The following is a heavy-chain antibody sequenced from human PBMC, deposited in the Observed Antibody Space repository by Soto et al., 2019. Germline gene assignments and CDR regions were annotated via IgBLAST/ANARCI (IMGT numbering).Heavy chain of an antibody. CDR1: RFSFSRYA. CDR2: ISYDGRQK. CDR3: AKDGYFDTYYFDH. J-gene: IGHJ4*02. D-gene: IGHD3-9*01. Sequence: LRLSCAASRFSFSRYAMHWVRQAPGKGLEWVAVISYDGRQKHYVDSVKGRFTISRDESDNTLYLQMNSLRPEDTAVYYCAKDGYFDTYYFDHWGQGILVTVSS. V-gene: IGHV3-30*04.